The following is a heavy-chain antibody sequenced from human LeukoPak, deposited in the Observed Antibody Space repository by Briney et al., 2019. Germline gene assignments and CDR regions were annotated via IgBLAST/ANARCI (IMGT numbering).Heavy chain of an antibody. Sequence: SETLSLTCTVSGGSISSSSYYWGWIRQPPGKGLEWIGSIYYSGSTYYNPSLKSRVPISVDTSKNQFSLKLSSVTAADTAVYYCARRYYDFWSGKSWFDPWGQGTLVTVSS. V-gene: IGHV4-39*01. J-gene: IGHJ5*02. D-gene: IGHD3-3*01. CDR1: GGSISSSSYY. CDR2: IYYSGST. CDR3: ARRYYDFWSGKSWFDP.